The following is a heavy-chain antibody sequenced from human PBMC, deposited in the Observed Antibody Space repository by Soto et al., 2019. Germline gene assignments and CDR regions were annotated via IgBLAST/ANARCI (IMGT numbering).Heavy chain of an antibody. D-gene: IGHD6-19*01. CDR2: INHSGST. J-gene: IGHJ6*02. CDR3: ARGIAVAGTYYYYYGMDV. V-gene: IGHV4-34*01. CDR1: GGSFSGYY. Sequence: SETLSLTCAVYGGSFSGYYWSWIRQPPGKGLEWIGEINHSGSTNYNPSLKSRVTISVDTSKNQFSLKLSSVTAADTAVYYCARGIAVAGTYYYYYGMDVWGQGTTVTVSS.